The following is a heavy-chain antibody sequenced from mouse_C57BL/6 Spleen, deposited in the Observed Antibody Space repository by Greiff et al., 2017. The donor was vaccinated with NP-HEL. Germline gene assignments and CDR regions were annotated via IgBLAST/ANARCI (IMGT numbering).Heavy chain of an antibody. CDR2: INPSSGYT. CDR3: ARNYDYDVNYFDY. V-gene: IGHV1-4*01. J-gene: IGHJ2*01. CDR1: GYTFTSYT. D-gene: IGHD2-4*01. Sequence: VQLVESGAELARPGASVKMSCKASGYTFTSYTMHWVKQRPGQGLEWIGYINPSSGYTKYNQKFKDKATLTADKSSSTAYMQLSSLTSEDSAVYYCARNYDYDVNYFDYWGQGTTLTDSS.